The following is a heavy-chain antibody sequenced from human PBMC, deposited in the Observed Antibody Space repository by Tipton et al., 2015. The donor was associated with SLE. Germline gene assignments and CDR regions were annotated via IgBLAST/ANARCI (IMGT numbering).Heavy chain of an antibody. Sequence: RSLRLSCTVSGGSISNGDSYWSWIRQHPAKGLEWIGHIHYTGTTYYNPSLNSRATLSVDTSKKQFSLKLTSVTAADTAVYFCASGRDDPHQIREEKVDYWGRGVLVTVSS. D-gene: IGHD5-24*01. CDR1: GGSISNGDSY. CDR3: ASGRDDPHQIREEKVDY. J-gene: IGHJ4*02. V-gene: IGHV4-31*02. CDR2: IHYTGTT.